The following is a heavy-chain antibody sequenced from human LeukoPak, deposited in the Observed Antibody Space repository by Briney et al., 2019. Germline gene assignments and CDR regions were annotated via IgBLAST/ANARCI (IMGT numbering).Heavy chain of an antibody. V-gene: IGHV3-23*01. CDR2: IASSGRNT. CDR3: TRDIELEY. CDR1: GFMFRDAG. J-gene: IGHJ4*02. Sequence: GGSLRLSCAASGFMFRDAGMPWVRQAPGKGLEWVSLIASSGRNTNYADSVRGRFTISRDSSKNTLSLQMNSLRAEDTAVYYCTRDIELEYWGQGTLVTVSS. D-gene: IGHD5-12*01.